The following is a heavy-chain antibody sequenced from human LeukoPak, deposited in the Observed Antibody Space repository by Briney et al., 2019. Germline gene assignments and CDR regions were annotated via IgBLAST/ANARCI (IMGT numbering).Heavy chain of an antibody. D-gene: IGHD5-18*01. V-gene: IGHV1-18*01. CDR3: ARDHGYSYGPRGFDY. Sequence: GASVKVSCKASGYTFTSYGISWVRQAPGQGLEWMGGISAYNGNTNYAQKLQGRVTMTTDTSTSTAYMELRSLRSDDTAVYYSARDHGYSYGPRGFDYWGQGTLVTVSS. CDR1: GYTFTSYG. J-gene: IGHJ4*02. CDR2: ISAYNGNT.